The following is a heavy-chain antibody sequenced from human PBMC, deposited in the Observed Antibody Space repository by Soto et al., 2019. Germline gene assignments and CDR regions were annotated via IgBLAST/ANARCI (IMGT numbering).Heavy chain of an antibody. J-gene: IGHJ4*02. Sequence: QVQLVESGGGVVQPGRSLRLSCAASGFTFSSYGMHWVRQAPGKGLEWVAVIWYDGSNKYYADSVKGRFTISRDNSKNTLYLQVNSLRAEDTAVYYCARQGIAVAALNYWGQGTLVTVSS. CDR1: GFTFSSYG. D-gene: IGHD6-19*01. CDR3: ARQGIAVAALNY. CDR2: IWYDGSNK. V-gene: IGHV3-33*01.